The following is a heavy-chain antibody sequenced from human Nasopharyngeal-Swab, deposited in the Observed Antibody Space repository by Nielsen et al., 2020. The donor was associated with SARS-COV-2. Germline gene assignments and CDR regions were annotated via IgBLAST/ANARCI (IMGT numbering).Heavy chain of an antibody. J-gene: IGHJ3*01. CDR3: ARTGYSFGFDAFDV. V-gene: IGHV3-21*01. CDR2: ISSSSTYI. Sequence: GESLKISCAASGFTLSSYSMNRVRQAPGKGLEWVSSISSSSTYIYYADSVKGRFTISRDNAKNSLYLQMNSLRAEDTAVYYCARTGYSFGFDAFDVWGQGTMVTVSS. CDR1: GFTLSSYS. D-gene: IGHD5-18*01.